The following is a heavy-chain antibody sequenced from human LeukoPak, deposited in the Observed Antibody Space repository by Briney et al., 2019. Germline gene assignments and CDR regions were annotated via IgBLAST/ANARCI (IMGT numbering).Heavy chain of an antibody. V-gene: IGHV2-5*02. CDR2: IYWDDDD. J-gene: IGHJ3*02. CDR1: GGSISSSSYY. Sequence: TLSLTCTVSGGSISSSSYYWGWIRQPPGKALEWLALIYWDDDDRYSPSLKSRLTITKDTSKNQVVLTMTNMDPVDTATYYCAHRPYTVGTFDIWGQGTMVTVSS. CDR3: AHRPYTVGTFDI. D-gene: IGHD1-1*01.